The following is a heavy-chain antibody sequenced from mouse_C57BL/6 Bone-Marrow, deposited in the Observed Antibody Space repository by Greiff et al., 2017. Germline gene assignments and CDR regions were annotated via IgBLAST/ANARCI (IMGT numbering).Heavy chain of an antibody. J-gene: IGHJ1*03. D-gene: IGHD2-3*01. Sequence: VKLMESGAELARPGASVKLSCKASGYTFTSYGISWVKQRTGQGLEWIGEIYPRSGNTYYNEKFKGKATLTADKSSSTAYMELRSLTSEDSAVYFCARDGYYSWYFDVWGTGTTVTVSS. CDR2: IYPRSGNT. CDR1: GYTFTSYG. V-gene: IGHV1-81*01. CDR3: ARDGYYSWYFDV.